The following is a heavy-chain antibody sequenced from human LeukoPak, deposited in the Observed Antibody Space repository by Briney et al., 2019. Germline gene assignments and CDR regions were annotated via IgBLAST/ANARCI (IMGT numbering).Heavy chain of an antibody. V-gene: IGHV4-38-2*02. CDR1: GYSISSGYY. J-gene: IGHJ3*02. D-gene: IGHD3-10*01. CDR3: ARVWGDITMVRGVNYAFDI. CDR2: IYHSGST. Sequence: SETLSLTCTVSGYSISSGYYWGWIRQPPGKGLEWIGSIYHSGSTYYNPSLKSRVTISIDTSKNQFSLKLSSVTAADTAVYYCARVWGDITMVRGVNYAFDIWGQGTMVTVSS.